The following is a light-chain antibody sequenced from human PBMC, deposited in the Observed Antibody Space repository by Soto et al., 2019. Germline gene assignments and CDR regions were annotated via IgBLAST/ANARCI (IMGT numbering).Light chain of an antibody. Sequence: QSALTQPASVSGSPGQSITISCTGTSSDVGAYNYVSWYQHYPGRAPKLMIYDVSNRPSGVSDRVSGFKSGSEASLTISGLQVEDESDYSCSSYTRSNTVLFGGGTKLTVL. CDR1: SSDVGAYNY. CDR2: DVS. J-gene: IGLJ2*01. V-gene: IGLV2-14*03. CDR3: SSYTRSNTVL.